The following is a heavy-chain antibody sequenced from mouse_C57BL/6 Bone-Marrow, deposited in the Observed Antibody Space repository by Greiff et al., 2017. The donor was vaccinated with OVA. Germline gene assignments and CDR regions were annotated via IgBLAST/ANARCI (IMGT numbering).Heavy chain of an antibody. Sequence: VQLQQSGPELVKPGASVKISCKASGYTFTDYYMNWVKQSHGKSLAWIGDINPNNGGTSYNQKFKGKATLTVDKSSSTAYMELRSLTSEDSAVYYCASGYDGYYAWFAYWGQGTLVTVSA. J-gene: IGHJ3*01. V-gene: IGHV1-26*01. CDR1: GYTFTDYY. CDR3: ASGYDGYYAWFAY. D-gene: IGHD2-3*01. CDR2: INPNNGGT.